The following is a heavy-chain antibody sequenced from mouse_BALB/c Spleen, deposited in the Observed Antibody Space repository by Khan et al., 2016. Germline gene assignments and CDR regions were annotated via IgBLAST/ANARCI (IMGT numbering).Heavy chain of an antibody. CDR3: VRTYAYGSSTWFAF. D-gene: IGHD1-1*01. J-gene: IGHJ3*01. CDR2: INPYNEGT. V-gene: IGHV1S136*01. CDR1: GYTFTSYV. Sequence: VQLQQSGPELVKPGASVKLSCKASGYTFTSYVMHWVKQKPGQGLEWIGYINPYNEGTKFNEKLKGKATLTSDKSSSTAYMQLSSLTSEDSAVYSGVRTYAYGSSTWFAFWGQGTLVTVSA.